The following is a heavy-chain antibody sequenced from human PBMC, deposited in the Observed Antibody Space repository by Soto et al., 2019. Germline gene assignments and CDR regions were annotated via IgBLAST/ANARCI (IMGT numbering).Heavy chain of an antibody. CDR2: ISYDGSNK. CDR3: AKVPSPGPHDAFDI. J-gene: IGHJ3*02. CDR1: GFTFSSYG. Sequence: WGSLRLSCAASGFTFSSYGMHWVRHAPGKGLEWVAVISYDGSNKYYADSVKGRFTISRDNSKNTLYLQMNSLRAEDTAVYYCAKVPSPGPHDAFDIWGQGTMVTVSS. V-gene: IGHV3-30*18.